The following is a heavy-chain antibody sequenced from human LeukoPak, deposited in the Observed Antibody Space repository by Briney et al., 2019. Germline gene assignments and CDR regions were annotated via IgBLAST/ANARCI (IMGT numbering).Heavy chain of an antibody. V-gene: IGHV1-2*02. CDR1: GYTYTGYY. J-gene: IGHJ3*02. CDR3: ARESLEYSSSSDAFDI. CDR2: INPNSGGT. D-gene: IGHD6-6*01. Sequence: ASVNDSRKASGYTYTGYYMHWVRQAPGKGVEGMGWINPNSGGTNYAQKFQGRVTMTRDTSISTAYMELSRLRSDDTAVYHCARESLEYSSSSDAFDIWGQGTMVTVSS.